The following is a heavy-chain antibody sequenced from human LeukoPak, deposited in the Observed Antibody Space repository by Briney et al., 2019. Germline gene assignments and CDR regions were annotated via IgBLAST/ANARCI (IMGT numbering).Heavy chain of an antibody. V-gene: IGHV4-59*01. D-gene: IGHD3-3*01. Sequence: PSETLSLTCTVSGGSISSDYWSWIRQSPGKGLEWIGYIHYSGGTKYNPSLKNRVTISMDTCKNQFSLKVSSVTAADTAVYYCARHYALITIFGVVNNWFDPWGQGTLVTVSS. CDR3: ARHYALITIFGVVNNWFDP. CDR1: GGSISSDY. J-gene: IGHJ5*02. CDR2: IHYSGGT.